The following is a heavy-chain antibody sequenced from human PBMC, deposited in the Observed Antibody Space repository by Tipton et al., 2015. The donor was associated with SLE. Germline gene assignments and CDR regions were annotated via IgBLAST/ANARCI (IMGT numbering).Heavy chain of an antibody. J-gene: IGHJ4*02. CDR3: ARLVRFLGGRFFDY. D-gene: IGHD3-3*01. CDR2: IHYSGTT. Sequence: TLSLTCTVSGGSISSYYWSWIRQPPGKGLEWIGYIHYSGTTNYNPSLKSRVTISVDTSKNHFSLKLSSVTTADTSVYYCARLVRFLGGRFFDYWGQGTLVTVSS. V-gene: IGHV4-59*12. CDR1: GGSISSYY.